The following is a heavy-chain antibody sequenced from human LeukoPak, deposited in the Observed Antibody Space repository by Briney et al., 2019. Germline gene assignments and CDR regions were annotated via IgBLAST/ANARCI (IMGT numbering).Heavy chain of an antibody. CDR1: GGSISSNNYY. CDR2: IYYSGTT. D-gene: IGHD3-22*01. J-gene: IGHJ4*02. Sequence: PSETLSLTCTVSGGSISSNNYYWGWIRQPPGKGLEWIGTIYYSGTTYYNPSLKSRVTISVDTSKNQFSLKLSSVTAADTAAYYCADYDSSGYYVDYWGQGTLVTVSS. V-gene: IGHV4-39*01. CDR3: ADYDSSGYYVDY.